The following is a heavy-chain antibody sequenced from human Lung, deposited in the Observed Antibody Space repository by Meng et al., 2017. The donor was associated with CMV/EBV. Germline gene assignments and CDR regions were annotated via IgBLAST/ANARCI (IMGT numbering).Heavy chain of an antibody. CDR1: GYTFTSYG. D-gene: IGHD2-2*01. CDR3: ASSSDIVVVPAAPFDD. V-gene: IGHV1-18*01. Sequence: ASAKVSXKASGYTFTSYGISWVRQAPGQGLEWMGWISAYNGNTNYAQKLQGRVTMTTDTSTSTAYMELRSLRSDDTAVYYCASSSDIVVVPAAPFDDWGQGTLVTVSS. CDR2: ISAYNGNT. J-gene: IGHJ4*02.